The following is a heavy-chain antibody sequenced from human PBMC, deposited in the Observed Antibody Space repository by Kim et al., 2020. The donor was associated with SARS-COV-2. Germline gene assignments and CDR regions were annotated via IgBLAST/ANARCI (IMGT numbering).Heavy chain of an antibody. Sequence: QRVQGRVTMTRDTSASKAYMELSSLRSEDTAVYYCARVITMVRGVMNIWGQGTLVTVSS. D-gene: IGHD3-10*01. CDR3: ARVITMVRGVMNI. J-gene: IGHJ4*02. V-gene: IGHV1-3*01.